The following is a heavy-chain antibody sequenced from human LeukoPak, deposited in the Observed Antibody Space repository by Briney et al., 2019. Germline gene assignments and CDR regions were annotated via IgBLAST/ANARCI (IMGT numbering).Heavy chain of an antibody. CDR1: GFTVSSNY. CDR2: IYSGGST. J-gene: IGHJ4*02. CDR3: ARVTSAWPYYFDY. D-gene: IGHD6-19*01. Sequence: QSGGSLRLSCAVSGFTVSSNYMNWVRQAPGKGLEWVSVIYSGGSTVSADSVMGRFTISRDNSKHTLYLKMNSLRAEDTAVYYCARVTSAWPYYFDYWGQGTLVTVSS. V-gene: IGHV3-53*01.